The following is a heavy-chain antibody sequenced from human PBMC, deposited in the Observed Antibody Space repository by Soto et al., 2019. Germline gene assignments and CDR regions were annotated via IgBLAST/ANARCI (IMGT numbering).Heavy chain of an antibody. CDR2: ITSSSRTT. J-gene: IGHJ6*02. Sequence: GGSLRLSCAASGFTFSTSSMNWVRQAPGKGLEWVSYITSSSRTTYYADSVKGRFTISRDNAKNTLYLQMNSLTAEDPAVYYCAGVWTGIGGSGKSMFWYYYYVMDVWGQGITVTVSS. CDR3: AGVWTGIGGSGKSMFWYYYYVMDV. D-gene: IGHD3-10*01. V-gene: IGHV3-48*01. CDR1: GFTFSTSS.